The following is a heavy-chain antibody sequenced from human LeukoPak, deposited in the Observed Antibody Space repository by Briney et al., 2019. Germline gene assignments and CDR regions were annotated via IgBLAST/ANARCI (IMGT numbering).Heavy chain of an antibody. Sequence: GGCLRLSCVASGFTFDDYVMTWVRQAPEKGLEWVSGITWNGGSTGYGDSVKGRFTISRDNAKNSLYLQMNSLRDEDTALYYCARVVRGGVFDYWGQGTLVTVSS. J-gene: IGHJ4*02. CDR3: ARVVRGGVFDY. CDR1: GFTFDDYV. V-gene: IGHV3-20*04. CDR2: ITWNGGST. D-gene: IGHD3-16*01.